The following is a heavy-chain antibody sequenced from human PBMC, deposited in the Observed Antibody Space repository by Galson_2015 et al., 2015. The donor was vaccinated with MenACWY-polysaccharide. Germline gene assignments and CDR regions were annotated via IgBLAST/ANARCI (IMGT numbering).Heavy chain of an antibody. CDR3: VGPLGRGGTGAYGMDA. CDR2: INSDASST. CDR1: GVTFSNNW. V-gene: IGHV3-74*01. D-gene: IGHD3-10*01. J-gene: IGHJ6*02. Sequence: SLRLCCAASGVTFSNNWIHWVGQAPGKGLVWVSRINSDASSTAYADSVKGRFTISRDNAKNTLYLQMNSLRVEDTAVYYCVGPLGRGGTGAYGMDAWGQGTTVTVS.